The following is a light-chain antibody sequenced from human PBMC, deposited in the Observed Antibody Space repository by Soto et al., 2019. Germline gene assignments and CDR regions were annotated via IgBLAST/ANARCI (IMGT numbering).Light chain of an antibody. CDR3: QHYGGSPPIT. Sequence: EIVLTQSPGTLSLSPGERATLSCRASQSVSSRYLTWYHQKPGQAPRLLIYGASSRATGIPDRFSGSGSGTDFTLTISRLEPEDFAVYSCQHYGGSPPITFGQGTRLEIK. CDR1: QSVSSRY. J-gene: IGKJ5*01. CDR2: GAS. V-gene: IGKV3-20*01.